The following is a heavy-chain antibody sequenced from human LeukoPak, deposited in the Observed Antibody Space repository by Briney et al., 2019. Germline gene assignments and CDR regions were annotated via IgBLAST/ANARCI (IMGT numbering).Heavy chain of an antibody. Sequence: GGSLRLSCAASGFTFSRFTFSSYSINWGRQAPGKGLEWVSSISSGSTYIHYADSVKGRFTISRDNAKNSLYLQMNSLRAEDTAVYFCARGGRTVTTVFDYWGQGTLVTVSS. J-gene: IGHJ4*02. D-gene: IGHD4-17*01. CDR2: ISSGSTYI. V-gene: IGHV3-21*01. CDR1: GFTFSRFTFSSYS. CDR3: ARGGRTVTTVFDY.